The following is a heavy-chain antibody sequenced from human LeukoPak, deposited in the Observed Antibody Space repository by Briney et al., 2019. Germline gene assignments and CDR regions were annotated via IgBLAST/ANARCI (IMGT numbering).Heavy chain of an antibody. Sequence: GGSLRLSCAASGFTFSSYGMHWVRQAPGKGLEWVAVISYDGSNKYYADSVKGRFTISRDNSKNTLYLQMNSLRAEDTAVYYCARIFGSGYSDPWGQGTLVTVSS. D-gene: IGHD3-22*01. J-gene: IGHJ5*02. CDR3: ARIFGSGYSDP. CDR1: GFTFSSYG. V-gene: IGHV3-30*19. CDR2: ISYDGSNK.